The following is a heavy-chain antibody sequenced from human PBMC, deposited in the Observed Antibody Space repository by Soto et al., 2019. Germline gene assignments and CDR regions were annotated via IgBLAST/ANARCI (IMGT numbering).Heavy chain of an antibody. J-gene: IGHJ4*02. CDR2: ISYDGSTR. Sequence: QVQLVESGGGVVQPGRSLRLSCAASGFTFSTNAMHWVRQAPGKGLEWVAVISYDGSTRYYAESMKGRFTISRDNSKNTLYLQMNNMRAEDTAVYYCAKQFSGWSYYFDYWGQGTLVTVSS. D-gene: IGHD6-19*01. V-gene: IGHV3-30-3*02. CDR3: AKQFSGWSYYFDY. CDR1: GFTFSTNA.